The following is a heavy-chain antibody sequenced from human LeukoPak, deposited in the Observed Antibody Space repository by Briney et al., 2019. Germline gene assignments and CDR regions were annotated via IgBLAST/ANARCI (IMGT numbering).Heavy chain of an antibody. V-gene: IGHV3-30*04. CDR1: GFTFSSYA. CDR3: ARGTYYYGSGPRNDDY. D-gene: IGHD3-10*01. CDR2: ISYDGSYK. J-gene: IGHJ4*02. Sequence: GGSLRLSCAASGFTFSSYAMHWVRQAPGKGLEWVAVISYDGSYKNYADSVKGRFTMSRDNSKNTLYLQMNSLRSDDTAVYYCARGTYYYGSGPRNDDYWGQGTLVTVSS.